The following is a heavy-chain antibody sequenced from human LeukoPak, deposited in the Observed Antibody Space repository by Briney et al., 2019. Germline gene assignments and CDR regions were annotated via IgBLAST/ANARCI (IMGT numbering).Heavy chain of an antibody. V-gene: IGHV4-61*02. J-gene: IGHJ3*02. CDR2: IYTSGST. CDR1: GGSISSGSYY. Sequence: SQTLSLTCTVSGGSISSGSYYWSWIRQPAGKGLEWIGRIYTSGSTNYNPSLKSRVTISVDTSKNQFSLKLSSVTAADTAVYYGAREGPWASDAFDIWGQGTMVTVSS. CDR3: AREGPWASDAFDI.